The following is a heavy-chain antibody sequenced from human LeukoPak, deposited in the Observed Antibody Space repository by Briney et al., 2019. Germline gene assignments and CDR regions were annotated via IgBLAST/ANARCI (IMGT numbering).Heavy chain of an antibody. Sequence: SETLSLTCTVSGGSISSYYWSRIRQPPGKGLEWIGYIYYSGSTNYNPSLKSRVTISVDTSKNQFSLKLSSVTAADTAVYYCARDYPTYYDILTGPYYYYMDVWGKGTTVTVSS. CDR1: GGSISSYY. J-gene: IGHJ6*03. CDR3: ARDYPTYYDILTGPYYYYMDV. CDR2: IYYSGST. V-gene: IGHV4-59*01. D-gene: IGHD3-9*01.